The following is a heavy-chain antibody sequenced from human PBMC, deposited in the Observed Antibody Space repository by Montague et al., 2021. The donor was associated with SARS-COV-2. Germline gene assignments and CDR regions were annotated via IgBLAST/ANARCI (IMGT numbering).Heavy chain of an antibody. CDR3: ARGDGDNRRYFDL. J-gene: IGHJ2*01. D-gene: IGHD4-17*01. V-gene: IGHV3-21*04. Sequence: SLRLSCAASGFTFSKFGMNWVRQAPGKGLEWVSTIDPAGGATYYADSVRGRFAISRDNAKNSLYLQMNSLRAEDTALYHCARGDGDNRRYFDLWGRGTLVTVSS. CDR1: GFTFSKFG. CDR2: IDPAGGAT.